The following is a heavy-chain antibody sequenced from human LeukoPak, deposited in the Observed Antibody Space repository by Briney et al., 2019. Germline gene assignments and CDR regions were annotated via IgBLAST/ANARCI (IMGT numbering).Heavy chain of an antibody. CDR2: INWNSRNI. CDR1: GFTFDDYA. J-gene: IGHJ3*02. V-gene: IGHV3-9*01. CDR3: AKANSGTYSGTFDI. D-gene: IGHD1-26*01. Sequence: PGRSLRLSCAASGFTFDDYAMHWVRQAPGKGLEWVSGINWNSRNIGYEDAVKGRFTISRDNAKNSLFLQMNSLKPEDTAMYFCAKANSGTYSGTFDIWGQGTMVTVSS.